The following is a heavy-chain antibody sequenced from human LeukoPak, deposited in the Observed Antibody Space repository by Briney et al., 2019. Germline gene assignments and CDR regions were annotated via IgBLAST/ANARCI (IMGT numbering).Heavy chain of an antibody. V-gene: IGHV1-18*01. Sequence: ASVKVSCKASGYTFTSYGISGVRQAPGQGLEWMGWISAYNGNTNYAQKLQGRVTMTTDTSTSTAYMELRSLRSDDTAVYYCARDLFGYDSSGYGGDYWGQGTLVTVSS. CDR2: ISAYNGNT. J-gene: IGHJ4*02. D-gene: IGHD3-22*01. CDR1: GYTFTSYG. CDR3: ARDLFGYDSSGYGGDY.